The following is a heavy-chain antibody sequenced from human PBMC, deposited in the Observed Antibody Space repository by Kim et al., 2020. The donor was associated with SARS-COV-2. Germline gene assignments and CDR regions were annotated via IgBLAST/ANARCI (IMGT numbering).Heavy chain of an antibody. CDR2: IYPGDSDT. D-gene: IGHD3-22*01. J-gene: IGHJ6*02. V-gene: IGHV5-51*01. CDR3: ARHFDGGYGYYGVDV. CDR1: GYSFTNYW. Sequence: GESLKISCKGSGYSFTNYWIGWVRQMPGKGLEWMGIIYPGDSDTRYSPSFQGQVTISADKSISTAYLQWSSLKASDTAMYYCARHFDGGYGYYGVDVWGQGTTVTVSS.